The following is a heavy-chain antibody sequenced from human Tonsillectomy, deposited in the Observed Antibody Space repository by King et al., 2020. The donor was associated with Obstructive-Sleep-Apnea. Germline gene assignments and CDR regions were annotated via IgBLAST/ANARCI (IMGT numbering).Heavy chain of an antibody. CDR1: GYTFTSYG. CDR3: ARSPYASRGNAVAGDY. Sequence: QLVQSGAEVKKPGASVKVSCKASGYTFTSYGISWVRQAPGQGLEWMGWISAYNGNTNYAQKLQGRVTMTTDTSTSTAYMELRSLRSEEKAVYYCARSPYASRGNAVAGDYWGQGTLVTVSS. V-gene: IGHV1-18*01. CDR2: ISAYNGNT. D-gene: IGHD6-19*01. J-gene: IGHJ4*02.